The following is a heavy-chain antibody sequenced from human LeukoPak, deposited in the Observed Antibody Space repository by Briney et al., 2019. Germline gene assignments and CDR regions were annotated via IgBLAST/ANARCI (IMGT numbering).Heavy chain of an antibody. CDR1: GGTFSNYA. D-gene: IGHD3-16*02. CDR2: INPSGGST. V-gene: IGHV1-46*01. CDR3: ARDRPSFPRYYFDY. Sequence: ASVKVSCKASGGTFSNYAISWVRQAPGQGLEWMGVINPSGGSTIYAQKFQGRVTMTRDTSTSTVYMELSSLRSEDTAVYYCARDRPSFPRYYFDYWGQGTLVTVSS. J-gene: IGHJ4*02.